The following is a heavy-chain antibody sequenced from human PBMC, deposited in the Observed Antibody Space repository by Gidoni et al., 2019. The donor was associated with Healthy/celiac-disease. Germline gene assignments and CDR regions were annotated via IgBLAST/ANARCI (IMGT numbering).Heavy chain of an antibody. Sequence: QVQLQQWGAGLLKPSDTLSLPCAVYGRSFSGYYWSWIRQPPGKGLEWIGEINHSGSTNYNPSLKSRVTISVDTSKNQFSLKLSSVTAADTAVYYCARGRAYYYGSSGYPYFDYWGQGTLVTVSS. CDR1: GRSFSGYY. CDR3: ARGRAYYYGSSGYPYFDY. V-gene: IGHV4-34*01. D-gene: IGHD3-22*01. CDR2: INHSGST. J-gene: IGHJ4*02.